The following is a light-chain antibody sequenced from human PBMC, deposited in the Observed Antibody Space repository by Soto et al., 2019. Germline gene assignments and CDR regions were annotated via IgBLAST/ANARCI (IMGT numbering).Light chain of an antibody. CDR1: SSDVGGNKY. CDR3: ASSTRDSLYV. CDR2: KVT. Sequence: QSVLTQPASVSGSPGQSITISCTGTSSDVGGNKYVSWYQQYPGKVPKLLINKVTNRPSGASYRFSGSKSGNTASLTISALLAEDEADYFCASSTRDSLYVFGAGTKVTVL. J-gene: IGLJ1*01. V-gene: IGLV2-14*01.